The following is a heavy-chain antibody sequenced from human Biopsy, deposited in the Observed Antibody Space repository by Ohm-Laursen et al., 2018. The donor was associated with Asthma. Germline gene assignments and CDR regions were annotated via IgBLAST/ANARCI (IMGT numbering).Heavy chain of an antibody. CDR1: GFSFGSFG. D-gene: IGHD3-3*01. J-gene: IGHJ4*02. CDR3: ASRGGDFWSGYYMDY. Sequence: SSLRLSCAASGFSFGSFGTHWVRQVPGKGPEWVALISFDGRYEYYADSVKGRFTISRDNPMKRLYLQMSSLTAEDTAVYYCASRGGDFWSGYYMDYWGQGTLVTVSS. V-gene: IGHV3-30*03. CDR2: ISFDGRYE.